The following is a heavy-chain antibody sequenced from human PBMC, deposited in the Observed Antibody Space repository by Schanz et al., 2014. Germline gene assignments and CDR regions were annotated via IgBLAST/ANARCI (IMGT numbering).Heavy chain of an antibody. J-gene: IGHJ6*03. CDR1: GGTFNSYT. D-gene: IGHD6-19*01. CDR2: INPIGGST. Sequence: QVQLVQSGAEVKKPGSSMKVSCKASGGTFNSYTINWVRQAPGQGLEWMGIINPIGGSTTYAQKFRGAVTLTTDTSTDTAYLELTSLRSEDTAVYYCARLGTGMAVAGSVIDSYYYYMDVWGQGTMVTVSS. V-gene: IGHV1-69*02. CDR3: ARLGTGMAVAGSVIDSYYYYMDV.